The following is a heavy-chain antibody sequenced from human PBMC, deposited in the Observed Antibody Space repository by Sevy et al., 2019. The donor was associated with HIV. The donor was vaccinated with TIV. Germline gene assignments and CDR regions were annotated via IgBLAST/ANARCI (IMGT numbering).Heavy chain of an antibody. J-gene: IGHJ4*02. CDR3: AREGCTRPHDY. Sequence: GGSLRLSCAASVFAFYDYSMSWIRQAPGKGLEWVETLSFGCGKINYADSVKGRFTISRDNSKNSFYLQMDNLRVEDTALYYCAREGCTRPHDYWGQGTRVTVSS. CDR2: LSFGCGKI. CDR1: VFAFYDYS. D-gene: IGHD2-8*01. V-gene: IGHV3-23*01.